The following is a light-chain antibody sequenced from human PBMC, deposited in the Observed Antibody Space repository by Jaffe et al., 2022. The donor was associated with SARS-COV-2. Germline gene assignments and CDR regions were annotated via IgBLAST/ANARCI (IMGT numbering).Light chain of an antibody. CDR1: SSDVGGYDY. CDR2: DVS. Sequence: QSALTQPASVSGSPGQSITISCTGTSSDVGGYDYVSWYQQHPGKAPKLIIYDVSNRPSGVSNRFSGSRSGNTASLTISGLQTEDEADYYCSSYRSDTTYVFGTGTEVTVV. J-gene: IGLJ1*01. V-gene: IGLV2-14*03. CDR3: SSYRSDTTYV.